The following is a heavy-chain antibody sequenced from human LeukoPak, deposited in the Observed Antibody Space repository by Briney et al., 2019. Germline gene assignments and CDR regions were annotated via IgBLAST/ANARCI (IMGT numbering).Heavy chain of an antibody. Sequence: GESLKIPCKGSGYSFTSYWISWVRQMPGKGLEWMGRIDPSDSYTNYSPSFQGHVTISADKSISTAYLQWSSLKASDTAMYYCARQFTMVRGVKRAFDIWGQGTMVTVSS. CDR1: GYSFTSYW. D-gene: IGHD3-10*01. CDR2: IDPSDSYT. J-gene: IGHJ3*02. V-gene: IGHV5-10-1*01. CDR3: ARQFTMVRGVKRAFDI.